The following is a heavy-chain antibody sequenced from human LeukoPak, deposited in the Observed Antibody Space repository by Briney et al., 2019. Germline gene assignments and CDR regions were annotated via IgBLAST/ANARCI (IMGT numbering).Heavy chain of an antibody. V-gene: IGHV3-7*01. CDR2: IKEDGSEK. J-gene: IGHJ4*02. D-gene: IGHD2-8*02. CDR3: ARDRAWSFDY. Sequence: GGSLRLSCAASGFTFSNHWMKWVRQAPGKGLELVAGIKEDGSEKYHVDSVKGRFTISRDNAKNSLYLQMTSLRDEDTAVYYCARDRAWSFDYCSQGTLVTVSA. CDR1: GFTFSNHW.